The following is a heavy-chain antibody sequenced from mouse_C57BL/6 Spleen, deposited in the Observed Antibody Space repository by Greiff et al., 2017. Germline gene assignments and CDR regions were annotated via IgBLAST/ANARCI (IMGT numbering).Heavy chain of an antibody. V-gene: IGHV5-17*01. J-gene: IGHJ2*01. D-gene: IGHD1-1*01. CDR3: ARKTTVVFDY. CDR2: ISSGSSTI. CDR1: GFTFSDYG. Sequence: EVHLVESGGGLVKPGGSLKLSCAASGFTFSDYGMHWVRQAPEKGLEWVAYISSGSSTIYYADTVKGRFTISRDNAKNTLFLQMTSLRSEDTAMYYCARKTTVVFDYWGQGTTLTVSS.